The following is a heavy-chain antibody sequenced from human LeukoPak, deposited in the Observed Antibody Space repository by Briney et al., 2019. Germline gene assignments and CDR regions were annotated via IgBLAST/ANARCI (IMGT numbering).Heavy chain of an antibody. D-gene: IGHD5-18*01. V-gene: IGHV1-2*02. J-gene: IGHJ4*02. Sequence: EASVKVSCKASGYTFTGYYMHWVRQAPGQGLEWMGWINPNSGGTNYAQKFQGRVTMTRDTSISTAYMELSRLRSDDTAVYYSARDTAMVPDYFDYWGQGTLVTVSS. CDR2: INPNSGGT. CDR3: ARDTAMVPDYFDY. CDR1: GYTFTGYY.